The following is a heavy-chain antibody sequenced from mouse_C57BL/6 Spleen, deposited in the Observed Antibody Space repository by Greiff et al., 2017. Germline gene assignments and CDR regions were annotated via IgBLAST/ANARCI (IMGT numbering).Heavy chain of an antibody. V-gene: IGHV1-72*01. CDR2: IDPHSGGT. J-gene: IGHJ1*03. CDR3: ARDEDYYGRWYFDV. D-gene: IGHD1-1*01. Sequence: VQLQQPGAELVKPGASVKLSCKASGYTFTSYWMHWVQQRPGRGLEWIGRIDPHSGGTKYNEKFKSKATLTVDKPYSTAYMQLSSLKSEDSAVYYCARDEDYYGRWYFDVWGTGTTGTVSS. CDR1: GYTFTSYW.